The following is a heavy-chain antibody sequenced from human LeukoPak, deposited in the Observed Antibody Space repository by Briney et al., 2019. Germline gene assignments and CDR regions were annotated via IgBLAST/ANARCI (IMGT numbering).Heavy chain of an antibody. CDR3: TTVLNLEWEVQLRPG. V-gene: IGHV3-15*01. Sequence: GGSLRLSCAASGFTFTDAWMNWVRQAPGRGLEWIGYIKSRSQGGTADYAAPMKGRFTISRDDSENMLYLQMNSLKTEDTAVYYYTTVLNLEWEVQLRPGWGQGTLVTVSS. D-gene: IGHD3-3*01. J-gene: IGHJ4*02. CDR2: IKSRSQGGTA. CDR1: GFTFTDAW.